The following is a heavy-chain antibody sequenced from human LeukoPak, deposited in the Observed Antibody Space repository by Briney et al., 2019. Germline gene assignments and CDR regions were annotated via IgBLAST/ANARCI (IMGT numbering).Heavy chain of an antibody. D-gene: IGHD3-22*01. Sequence: GGSVRLSCAVSGHTFRNYWMNWVRQAPGKGLEWVANIKEDGTEQNYGDSVKGRFTISRDNAKNSLYLQMNSLRAEDTAVYYCARDTYYYDRSGYYYPGGSDCWGQGTLVTVSS. J-gene: IGHJ4*02. V-gene: IGHV3-7*01. CDR3: ARDTYYYDRSGYYYPGGSDC. CDR2: IKEDGTEQ. CDR1: GHTFRNYW.